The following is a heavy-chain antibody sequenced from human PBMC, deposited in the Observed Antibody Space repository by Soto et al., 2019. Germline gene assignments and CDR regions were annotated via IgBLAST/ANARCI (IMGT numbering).Heavy chain of an antibody. CDR1: GLTFSSYA. Sequence: GGSLRLSCAASGLTFSSYAMSWVRQGPGKGLEWVSAISGSGGSTYYADSVKGRFTISRDNSKNTLYLQMNSLRAEDTAVYYCAKLWGGTYYYDSSGRDAFDIWGQGTMVTVSS. CDR2: ISGSGGST. V-gene: IGHV3-23*01. D-gene: IGHD3-22*01. J-gene: IGHJ3*02. CDR3: AKLWGGTYYYDSSGRDAFDI.